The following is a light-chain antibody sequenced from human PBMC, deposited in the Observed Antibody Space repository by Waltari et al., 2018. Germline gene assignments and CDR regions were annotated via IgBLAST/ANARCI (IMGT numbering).Light chain of an antibody. V-gene: IGKV1-9*01. Sequence: IQLTQSPSPLSASVGDTVTITCRASQGISTYLAWLQQKPGRAPKVLIFEASTLQSGVPSRFSGSGSGIDFTLTISSLQPEDVATYYCQQFHDYPWTFGQGTKVEIK. CDR2: EAS. CDR1: QGISTY. CDR3: QQFHDYPWT. J-gene: IGKJ1*01.